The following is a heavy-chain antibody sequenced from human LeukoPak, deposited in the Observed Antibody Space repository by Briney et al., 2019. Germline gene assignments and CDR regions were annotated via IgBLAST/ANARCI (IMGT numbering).Heavy chain of an antibody. CDR3: ARIDPAYCGGDCSNAFDI. CDR2: IYTSGST. D-gene: IGHD2-21*01. Sequence: PSETLSLTCTVSGGSISSYYWSWIRQPAGKGLEWIGRIYTSGSTNYNPSLKSRVTMSVDTSKNQFSLKLSSVTAADTAVYYCARIDPAYCGGDCSNAFDIWGQGTMVTVSS. V-gene: IGHV4-4*07. CDR1: GGSISSYY. J-gene: IGHJ3*02.